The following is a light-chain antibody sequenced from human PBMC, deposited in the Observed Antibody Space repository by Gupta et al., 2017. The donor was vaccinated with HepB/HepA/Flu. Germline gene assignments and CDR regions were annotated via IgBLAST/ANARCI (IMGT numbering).Light chain of an antibody. Sequence: DNALTQSPGTLSMSSGERVTLSFRASESVQSNYLAWYQQKPGQAPRLLIYGASNRATGIPDTFSGGRTGRDFTLTITRLEPQDFPVSYCQQEGSSPSSFGPGTKMEIK. CDR3: QQEGSSPSS. J-gene: IGKJ2*04. CDR2: GAS. V-gene: IGKV3-20*01. CDR1: ESVQSNY.